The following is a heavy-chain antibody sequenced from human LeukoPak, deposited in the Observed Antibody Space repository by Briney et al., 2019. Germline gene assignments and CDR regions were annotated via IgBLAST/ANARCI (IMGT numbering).Heavy chain of an antibody. J-gene: IGHJ6*02. D-gene: IGHD3-10*01. Sequence: PSETLSLTCTVSGGSVSTTRAYWGWVRQPPGKELESIGSVYYSGSIFHNPSLSSRVTLSIDTSKNQFSLNLSSVTAADTAVYYCVRLNGGPPDYYCYGMDVWGQGTSVTVSS. CDR2: VYYSGSI. CDR3: VRLNGGPPDYYCYGMDV. V-gene: IGHV4-39*01. CDR1: GGSVSTTRAY.